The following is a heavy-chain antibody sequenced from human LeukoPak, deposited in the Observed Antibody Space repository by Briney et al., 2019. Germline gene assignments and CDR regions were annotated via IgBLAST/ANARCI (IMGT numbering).Heavy chain of an antibody. Sequence: PSETLSLTCAVSGYSISSGYYWGWIRQPPGKGLEWIGSIYHSGGTYYNPSLKSRVTISVDTSKNQFSLKLSSVTAADTAVYYCARENYDSKYFDYWGQGTLVTVSS. CDR1: GYSISSGYY. CDR2: IYHSGGT. CDR3: ARENYDSKYFDY. D-gene: IGHD3-3*01. J-gene: IGHJ4*02. V-gene: IGHV4-38-2*02.